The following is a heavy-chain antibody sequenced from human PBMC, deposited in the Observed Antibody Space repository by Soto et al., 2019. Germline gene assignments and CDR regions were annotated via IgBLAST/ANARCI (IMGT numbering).Heavy chain of an antibody. CDR1: GGSISSYY. CDR2: TYYRSKWYN. J-gene: IGHJ3*02. CDR3: ARERYGDYGRGTFDI. V-gene: IGHV6-1*01. D-gene: IGHD4-17*01. Sequence: ETLSLTCTVAGGSISSYYWNWIRQSPSRGLEWLGRTYYRSKWYNDYAVSVKSRIIINPDTSKNQFSLQLNSVTPEDTAVYYCARERYGDYGRGTFDIWGQGTMVTVSS.